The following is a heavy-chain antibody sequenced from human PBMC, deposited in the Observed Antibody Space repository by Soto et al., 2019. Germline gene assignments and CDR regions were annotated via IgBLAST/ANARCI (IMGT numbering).Heavy chain of an antibody. D-gene: IGHD2-2*02. V-gene: IGHV1-3*01. CDR2: INAGNGNT. Sequence: GASVKVSCKASGYTFTSYAMHCVRQAPGQRLEWMGWINAGNGNTKYSQKFQGRVTITRDTSASTAYMELSSLRSEDTAVYYCARSFTVPAAIDYWGQGTLVTVSS. CDR1: GYTFTSYA. J-gene: IGHJ4*02. CDR3: ARSFTVPAAIDY.